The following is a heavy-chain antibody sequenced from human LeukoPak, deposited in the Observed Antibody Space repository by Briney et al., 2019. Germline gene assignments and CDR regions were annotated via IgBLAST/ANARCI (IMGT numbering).Heavy chain of an antibody. CDR1: GDTLTELS. CDR3: ATDHPSHSLAYYGMDV. CDR2: FDPEGGET. V-gene: IGHV1-24*01. Sequence: ASVKVSCKVSGDTLTELSMHWVRQAPGKGLEWMGGFDPEGGETIYAQKFQGRVTMTEDTSTDTAYMELSSLRSEDTAVYYCATDHPSHSLAYYGMDVWGQGTTVTVSS. J-gene: IGHJ6*02. D-gene: IGHD2-21*01.